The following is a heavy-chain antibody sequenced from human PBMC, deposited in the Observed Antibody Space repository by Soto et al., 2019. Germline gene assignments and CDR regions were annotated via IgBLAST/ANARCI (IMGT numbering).Heavy chain of an antibody. CDR1: GGTFSSYA. D-gene: IGHD6-13*01. CDR2: IIPIFGTA. J-gene: IGHJ4*02. CDR3: AREARGYSRDFDY. V-gene: IGHV1-69*13. Sequence: ASVKVSCKASGGTFSSYAISWVRQAPGQGLEWMGGIIPIFGTANYAQKFQGRVTITADESTRTAYMELSSLRSEDTAVYYCAREARGYSRDFDYWGPGTLVIVSA.